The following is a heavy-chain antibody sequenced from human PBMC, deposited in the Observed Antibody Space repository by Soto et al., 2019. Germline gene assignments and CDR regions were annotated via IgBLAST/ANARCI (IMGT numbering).Heavy chain of an antibody. CDR3: ARETSYASSGSYGP. CDR1: GGTFSSYT. V-gene: IGHV1-69*04. Sequence: ASVKVSCKASGGTFSSYTISWVRQAPGQGLEWMGRIIPILGIANYAQKFQGRVTMTRNTSTSTAYMELSSLRSGDTAVYYCARETSYASSGSYGPWGQGTLVTVSS. D-gene: IGHD1-26*01. CDR2: IIPILGIA. J-gene: IGHJ4*02.